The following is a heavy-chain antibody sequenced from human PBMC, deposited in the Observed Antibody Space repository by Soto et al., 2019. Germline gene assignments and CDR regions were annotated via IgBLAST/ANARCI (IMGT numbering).Heavy chain of an antibody. Sequence: SETLSLTCTASGGSISSYYWSWIRQPPGKGLEWIGYIYYSGSTNYNPSLKSRVTISVDTSKNQFSLKLSSVTAADTAVYYCARVDYDFWSGYFAPFDYWGQGTLVTVSS. J-gene: IGHJ4*02. CDR2: IYYSGST. V-gene: IGHV4-59*01. CDR1: GGSISSYY. D-gene: IGHD3-3*01. CDR3: ARVDYDFWSGYFAPFDY.